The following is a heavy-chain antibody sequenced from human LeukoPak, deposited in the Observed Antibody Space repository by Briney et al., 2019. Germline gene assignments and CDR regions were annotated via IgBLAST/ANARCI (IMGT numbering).Heavy chain of an antibody. Sequence: SETLSLTCTVSGGSISSYYRSWIRQPAGKGLEWIGRIYTSGSTNYNPSLKSRVTMSVDTSKNQFSLKLSSVTAADTAVYYCAREIAAAGPFDYWGQGTLVTVSS. J-gene: IGHJ4*02. CDR3: AREIAAAGPFDY. D-gene: IGHD6-13*01. CDR1: GGSISSYY. V-gene: IGHV4-4*07. CDR2: IYTSGST.